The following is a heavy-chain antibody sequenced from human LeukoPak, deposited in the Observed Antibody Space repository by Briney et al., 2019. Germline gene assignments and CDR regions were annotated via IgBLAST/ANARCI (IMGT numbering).Heavy chain of an antibody. Sequence: GGSLRLSCAASGFTFSSYGMNWVRRAPGKGLEWVSYISGSGSTIYYADSVKGRFTISRDNAKNSLYLQMNSLRAEDTAVYYCARARLYTYYLRYFDWLAGGFDYWGQGTLVTVSS. J-gene: IGHJ4*02. V-gene: IGHV3-48*03. CDR3: ARARLYTYYLRYFDWLAGGFDY. CDR1: GFTFSSYG. CDR2: ISGSGSTI. D-gene: IGHD3-9*01.